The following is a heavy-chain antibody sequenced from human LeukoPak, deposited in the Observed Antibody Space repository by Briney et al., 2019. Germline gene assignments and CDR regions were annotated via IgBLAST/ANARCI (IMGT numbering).Heavy chain of an antibody. Sequence: SETLSLNCTVSSDSIISYEYYWGGIRRPPGKGLEWLGSIYHRGSTYYNPSLQSRLTISVDTSKNLFSLRLTSVTAADTAVYYCARQGAVFRGYYYFSGMDVWGQATTVAVSS. CDR3: ARQGAVFRGYYYFSGMDV. CDR2: IYHRGST. J-gene: IGHJ6*02. CDR1: SDSIISYEYY. V-gene: IGHV4-39*01. D-gene: IGHD3-22*01.